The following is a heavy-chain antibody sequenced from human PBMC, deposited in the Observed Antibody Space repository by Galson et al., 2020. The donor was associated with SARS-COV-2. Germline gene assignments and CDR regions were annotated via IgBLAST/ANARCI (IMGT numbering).Heavy chain of an antibody. V-gene: IGHV7-4-1*02. J-gene: IGHJ4*02. CDR1: GYTFTSNA. Sequence: GESLKISCKASGYTFTSNAINWVRQAPGQGLEWMGWINTNTGNPTYAQGFTGRFVFSLDTSVSTAFLQISSLKAEDTAVYYCARDEGSSLGDFDYWGQGTLVTVSS. D-gene: IGHD6-13*01. CDR2: INTNTGNP. CDR3: ARDEGSSLGDFDY.